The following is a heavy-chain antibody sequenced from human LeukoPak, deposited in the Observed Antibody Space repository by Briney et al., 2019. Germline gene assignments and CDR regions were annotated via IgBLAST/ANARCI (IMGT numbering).Heavy chain of an antibody. CDR3: ARDFSFTGVFSAAGTGVFWFDR. CDR2: INPNSGGT. J-gene: IGHJ5*02. Sequence: ASVKVSCKASGYTFTGYYMHWVRQAPGQGLEWMGWINPNSGGTNYAQKFQGRVTMTRDTSISTAYMELSRLRSDDTAVYYCARDFSFTGVFSAAGTGVFWFDRWGQGTLVTVSS. CDR1: GYTFTGYY. D-gene: IGHD6-13*01. V-gene: IGHV1-2*02.